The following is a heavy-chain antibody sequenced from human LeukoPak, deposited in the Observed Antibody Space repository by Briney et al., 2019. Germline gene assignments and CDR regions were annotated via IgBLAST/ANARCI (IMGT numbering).Heavy chain of an antibody. CDR3: ARQGPVWPFAY. Sequence: SQTLSLTCAISGDSVSSNSAAWNWIRQSPSRGLEWLGRTYFRSKWYYDYAVSVKRRITINPDTSENQFSLQLNSVTPEDTAVYFCARQGPVWPFAYWGQGTLVTVSS. CDR1: GDSVSSNSAA. D-gene: IGHD2-8*01. J-gene: IGHJ4*02. CDR2: TYFRSKWYY. V-gene: IGHV6-1*01.